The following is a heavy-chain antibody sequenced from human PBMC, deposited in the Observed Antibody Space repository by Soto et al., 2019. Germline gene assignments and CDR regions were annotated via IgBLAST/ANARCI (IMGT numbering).Heavy chain of an antibody. J-gene: IGHJ4*02. CDR1: GGPLSSYY. CDR3: ARERSNSPDLLDS. V-gene: IGHV4-4*07. Sequence: SETLSLTGTASGGPLSSYYWSWIRQPAGKGLEWIGRIYTSGSTNYNPSLKSRVTISVDTSKNQFSLRLNSVRAAVTSVYYCARERSNSPDLLDSWGRGTLVTVSS. CDR2: IYTSGST. D-gene: IGHD1-1*01.